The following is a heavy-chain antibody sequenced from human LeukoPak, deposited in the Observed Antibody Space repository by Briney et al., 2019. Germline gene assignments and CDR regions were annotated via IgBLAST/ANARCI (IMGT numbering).Heavy chain of an antibody. CDR1: GGSISSSSYY. V-gene: IGHV4-39*01. CDR2: IYYSGST. CDR3: ARQGTAMVFDWFDP. D-gene: IGHD5-18*01. J-gene: IGHJ5*02. Sequence: KPSETLSLTCTVSGGSISSSSYYWGWIRQPPGKGLEWIGSIYYSGSTYYNPSLKSRVTISVDTSKNQFSLKLSSVTAADTAVYYCARQGTAMVFDWFDPWGQGTLVTVSS.